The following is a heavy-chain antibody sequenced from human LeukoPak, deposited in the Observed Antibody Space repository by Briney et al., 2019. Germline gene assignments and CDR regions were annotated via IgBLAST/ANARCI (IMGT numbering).Heavy chain of an antibody. Sequence: GGSLRLSCEASGFTFSSYSMDWVRQAPGKGLEWVSSISSTSSHIYYADSVKGRFTISRDNSKNTLYLQMNSLRAEDTAVYYCARDLDDSSGYYLGGNAFDIWGQGTMVTFSS. V-gene: IGHV3-21*04. CDR1: GFTFSSYS. D-gene: IGHD3-22*01. CDR2: ISSTSSHI. CDR3: ARDLDDSSGYYLGGNAFDI. J-gene: IGHJ3*02.